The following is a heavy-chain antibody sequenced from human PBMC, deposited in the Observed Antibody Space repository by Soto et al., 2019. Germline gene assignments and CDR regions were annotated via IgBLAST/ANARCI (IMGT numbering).Heavy chain of an antibody. J-gene: IGHJ4*02. Sequence: QVQLQESGPGLVKPSGTLSLTCAVSGDSISSDKWWSWVRQPPGKGLEWIGEIHHSGRTNYNPSLKSRVTILVEKSKNQVSLELSSMTAADTAVYHCARGGDWQFDYWGQGTLVTVSS. CDR1: GDSISSDKW. CDR2: IHHSGRT. D-gene: IGHD2-21*02. V-gene: IGHV4-4*02. CDR3: ARGGDWQFDY.